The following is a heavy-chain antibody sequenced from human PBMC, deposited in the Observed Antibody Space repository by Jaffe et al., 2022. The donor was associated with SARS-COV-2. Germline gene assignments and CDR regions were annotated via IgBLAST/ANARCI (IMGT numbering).Heavy chain of an antibody. CDR3: ARRLGGQLWSADFDS. D-gene: IGHD3-16*01. V-gene: IGHV3-21*06. J-gene: IGHJ4*02. CDR1: GFVFSDYY. CDR2: ISSTSTYI. Sequence: EVQLVESGGGLVKPGGSLRLSCAASGFVFSDYYMNWVRQAPGKGLEWVSSISSTSTYIYYADSLKGRFTISRDNAKNSLYLQMNSLVAEDTAVYFCARRLGGQLWSADFDSWGQGTLVTVSS.